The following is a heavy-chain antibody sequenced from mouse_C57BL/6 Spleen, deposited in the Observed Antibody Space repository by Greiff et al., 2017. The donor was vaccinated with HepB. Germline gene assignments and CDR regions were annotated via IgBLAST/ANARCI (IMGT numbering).Heavy chain of an antibody. Sequence: QVQLQQSGPGLVQPSQSLSITCKVSGFSLTSYGVHWVRQSPGKGLEWLGVIWRGGSTDYNAAVMSRLSITKDNSKSQVFFKMNSLQADDTAIYYCAAKLLHYFDYWGQGTTLTVSS. V-gene: IGHV2-5*01. CDR3: AAKLLHYFDY. J-gene: IGHJ2*01. CDR1: GFSLTSYG. CDR2: IWRGGST. D-gene: IGHD1-1*01.